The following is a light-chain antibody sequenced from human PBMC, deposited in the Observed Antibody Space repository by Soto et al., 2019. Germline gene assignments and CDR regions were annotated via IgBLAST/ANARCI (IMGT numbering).Light chain of an antibody. CDR2: GNT. CDR3: QSYDSSLSGFYV. Sequence: QAVVTQPPSVSGAPGQRVTISCTGSSSNIGADYDVHWYQQLPATAPKLLIYGNTNRPSGVPDRFSGSKSGTSASLAITGLQAEDEADYFCQSYDSSLSGFYVFGTGTKLTVL. CDR1: SSNIGADYD. V-gene: IGLV1-40*01. J-gene: IGLJ1*01.